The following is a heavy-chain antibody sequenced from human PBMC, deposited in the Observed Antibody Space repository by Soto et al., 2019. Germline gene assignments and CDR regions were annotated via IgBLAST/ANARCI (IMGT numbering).Heavy chain of an antibody. CDR3: ARDNPYGGNSEGGRGDY. V-gene: IGHV4-30-4*01. CDR1: CGSSSSGDYY. CDR2: IYYSGST. D-gene: IGHD4-17*01. J-gene: IGHJ4*02. Sequence: ASQPMSLTCSVSCGSSSSGDYYRSRIQQPPGKGLEWIGYIYYSGSTYYNPSLKSRVTISVDTSKNQFSLKLSSVTAADTAVYYCARDNPYGGNSEGGRGDYWGQGTLVTVSS.